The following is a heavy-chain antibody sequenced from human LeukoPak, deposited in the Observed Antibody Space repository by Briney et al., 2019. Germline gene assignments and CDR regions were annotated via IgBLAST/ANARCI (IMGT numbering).Heavy chain of an antibody. V-gene: IGHV4-34*01. CDR1: GGSFSGYY. J-gene: IGHJ6*02. CDR2: INHSGST. CDR3: ARDLVFGSSSWYGMDV. Sequence: PSETLSLTCAVYGGSFSGYYWSWIRQPPGKGLEWIGEINHSGSTNYNPSLKSRVTISVDTSKNQFSLKLSSVTAADTAVYYCARDLVFGSSSWYGMDVWGQGTTVTVSS. D-gene: IGHD6-13*01.